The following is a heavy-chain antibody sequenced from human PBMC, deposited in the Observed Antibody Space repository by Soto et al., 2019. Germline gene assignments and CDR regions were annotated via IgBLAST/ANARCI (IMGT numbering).Heavy chain of an antibody. Sequence: QVQLVQSGAEVKKPGASVKISCKASGYTFTGYYMHWVRQAPGQGLEWMGWINPNSGGTNYAQKFQGWVTMIRDTSISTAYMELSRLRSDDTTVYYCARDAGYDFWSGYSEYNWFDPWGQGTLVTVSS. V-gene: IGHV1-2*04. CDR2: INPNSGGT. CDR1: GYTFTGYY. J-gene: IGHJ5*02. D-gene: IGHD3-3*01. CDR3: ARDAGYDFWSGYSEYNWFDP.